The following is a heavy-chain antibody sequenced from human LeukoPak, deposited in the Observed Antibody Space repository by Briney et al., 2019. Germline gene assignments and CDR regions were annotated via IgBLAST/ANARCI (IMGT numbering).Heavy chain of an antibody. D-gene: IGHD2-2*01. CDR1: VYTFTSYA. Sequence: GASVKVSCQASVYTFTSYAMNWVRQAPGQGREWMGWINPNSGGTNYAQKFQGRVTMTRDTSISTAYMELSRLRSDDTAVYYCASPRMCSSTSCYAPLFAFDIWGQGTMVTVSS. J-gene: IGHJ3*02. CDR2: INPNSGGT. V-gene: IGHV1-2*02. CDR3: ASPRMCSSTSCYAPLFAFDI.